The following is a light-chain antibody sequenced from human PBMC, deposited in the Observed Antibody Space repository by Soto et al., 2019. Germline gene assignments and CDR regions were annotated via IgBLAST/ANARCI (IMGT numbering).Light chain of an antibody. J-gene: IGKJ1*01. V-gene: IGKV3-15*01. CDR3: QQYGSSLGT. Sequence: EIGMTQSASTLSVSPGERATLSWGASQIILTNLAWYQQKHGQAPRLLIYGASTRATGIPDRFSGSVYGTDFNLTISRLETEDFAVYDCQQYGSSLGTFGQGTKVDIK. CDR2: GAS. CDR1: QIILTN.